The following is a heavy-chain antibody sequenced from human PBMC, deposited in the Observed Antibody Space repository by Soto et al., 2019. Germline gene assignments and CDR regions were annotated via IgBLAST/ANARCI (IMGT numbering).Heavy chain of an antibody. CDR1: GYTFTSYY. CDR3: ARVPTRKTRWFDP. J-gene: IGHJ5*02. Sequence: ASVKVSCKASGYTFTSYYMHWVRQAPGQGLEWMGWINANNGNTNYAQKFQGRVTMTTDTSTSTAYMELRSLRSDDTAVYYCARVPTRKTRWFDPWGQGTLVTVSS. V-gene: IGHV1-18*04. D-gene: IGHD2-2*01. CDR2: INANNGNT.